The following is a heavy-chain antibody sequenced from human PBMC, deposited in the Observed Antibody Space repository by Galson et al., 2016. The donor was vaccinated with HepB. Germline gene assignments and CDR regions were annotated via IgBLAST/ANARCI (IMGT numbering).Heavy chain of an antibody. V-gene: IGHV3-30*03. J-gene: IGHJ6*02. CDR1: GFTFSTYG. CDR2: ISQDENKK. D-gene: IGHD6-25*01. Sequence: SLRLSCAASGFTFSTYGMHWVRQAPGKGLEWVAVISQDENKKYYAGSVKGRFTISRDNSKNTLSLQMNSLRVEDTAVYYCARDLVGAAAGHYYYGLDVWGQGTTVIVSS. CDR3: ARDLVGAAAGHYYYGLDV.